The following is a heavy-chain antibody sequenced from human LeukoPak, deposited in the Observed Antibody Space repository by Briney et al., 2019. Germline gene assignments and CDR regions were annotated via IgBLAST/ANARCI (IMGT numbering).Heavy chain of an antibody. CDR1: GFTFDDYA. V-gene: IGHV3-9*01. D-gene: IGHD6-13*01. Sequence: GRPLRLSCAASGFTFDDYAMHWVRQAPGKGLEWVSGISWNSGSIGYADSVKGRFTISRDNAKNSLYLQMNSLRAEDTALYYCAKSIGAAAARPDYDYWGQGTLVTVSS. CDR2: ISWNSGSI. CDR3: AKSIGAAAARPDYDY. J-gene: IGHJ4*02.